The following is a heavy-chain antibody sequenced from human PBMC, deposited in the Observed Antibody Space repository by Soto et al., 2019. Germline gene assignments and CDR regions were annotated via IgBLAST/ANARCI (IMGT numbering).Heavy chain of an antibody. J-gene: IGHJ6*02. CDR2: ISAYNGNT. D-gene: IGHD6-19*01. CDR3: ARDRRIAVAGTSRNYYYYYGMDV. CDR1: GYTFTSYG. Sequence: ASVKVSCKASGYTFTSYGISWVRQALGQGLEWMGWISAYNGNTNYAQKLQGRVTMTTDTSTSTAYMELRSLRSDDTAVYYCARDRRIAVAGTSRNYYYYYGMDVWGQGTTVTVSS. V-gene: IGHV1-18*04.